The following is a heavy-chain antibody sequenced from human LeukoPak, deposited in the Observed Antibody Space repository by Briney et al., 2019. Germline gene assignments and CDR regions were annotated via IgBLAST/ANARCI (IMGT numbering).Heavy chain of an antibody. D-gene: IGHD6-13*01. Sequence: ASVKVSCKASGGTFSSYAISWVRQAPGQGLEWMGWISAYNGNTNYAQKLQGRVTMTTDASTSTAYMELRSLRSDDTAVYYCARAAAGIAGKYYYYYYMDVWGKGTTVTVSS. CDR3: ARAAAGIAGKYYYYYYMDV. J-gene: IGHJ6*03. V-gene: IGHV1-18*01. CDR1: GGTFSSYA. CDR2: ISAYNGNT.